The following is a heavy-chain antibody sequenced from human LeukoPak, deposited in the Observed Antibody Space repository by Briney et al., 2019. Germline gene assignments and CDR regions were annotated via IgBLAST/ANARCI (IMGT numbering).Heavy chain of an antibody. V-gene: IGHV3-7*01. J-gene: IGHJ4*02. D-gene: IGHD2-15*01. CDR2: IRQDGSDK. CDR3: ARDRDCGDGGCYPDLDY. Sequence: GGSLRLSCAASGFTFSSNWMSWVRQAPGKGLEWVANIRQDGSDKYYMDSVKGRFTIPRDNAKNSLSLQMNSLRVEDTAVYYCARDRDCGDGGCYPDLDYWGQGVRVTVSS. CDR1: GFTFSSNW.